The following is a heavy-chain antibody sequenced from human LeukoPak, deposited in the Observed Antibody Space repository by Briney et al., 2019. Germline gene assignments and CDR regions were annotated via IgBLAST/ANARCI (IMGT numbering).Heavy chain of an antibody. CDR2: ISYDGSNK. Sequence: GGSLRLSCAASGFTFSSYGMHWVRQAPGKGLEWVAVISYDGSNKYYADSVKGRFTISRDNSKNTLYLQMNSLRAEDTAVYYCAKDSEGAGQLAVDYWGQGTLVTVSS. J-gene: IGHJ4*02. V-gene: IGHV3-30*18. D-gene: IGHD6-13*01. CDR1: GFTFSSYG. CDR3: AKDSEGAGQLAVDY.